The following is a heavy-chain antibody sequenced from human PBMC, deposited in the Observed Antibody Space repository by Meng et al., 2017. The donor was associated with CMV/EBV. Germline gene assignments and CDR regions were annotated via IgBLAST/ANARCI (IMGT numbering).Heavy chain of an antibody. V-gene: IGHV3-30*02. CDR3: ATDPTYYDFWSSHFIDY. Sequence: GESLKISCAGSGFTFSYYGMHWVRQAPGKGLEWVAFMWNKGSDRYYAESVKGRFTISRDNSEKTLYLQMNRLRAEDTAVYYCATDPTYYDFWSSHFIDYWGQGTLVTVSS. D-gene: IGHD3-3*01. CDR1: GFTFSYYG. CDR2: MWNKGSDR. J-gene: IGHJ4*02.